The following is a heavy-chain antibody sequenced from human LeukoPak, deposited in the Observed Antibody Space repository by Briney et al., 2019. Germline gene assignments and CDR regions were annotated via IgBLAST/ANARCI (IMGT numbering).Heavy chain of an antibody. J-gene: IGHJ4*02. V-gene: IGHV3-53*05. Sequence: GGSLRLSCAASGFTVSSNYMTWVRQAPGKGLEWVSVIYSGGITYYADSVKGRFTISRDNPKDTLYLQMNNLRPEDTAVYYCARDGDIGAAGYYFGYWGQGTLVTVSS. CDR2: IYSGGIT. D-gene: IGHD6-13*01. CDR3: ARDGDIGAAGYYFGY. CDR1: GFTVSSNY.